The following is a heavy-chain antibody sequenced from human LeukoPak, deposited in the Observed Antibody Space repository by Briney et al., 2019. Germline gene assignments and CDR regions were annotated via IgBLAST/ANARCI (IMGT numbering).Heavy chain of an antibody. V-gene: IGHV4-34*01. J-gene: IGHJ4*02. CDR2: INHSGST. D-gene: IGHD2-21*02. CDR1: GGSFSGYY. CDR3: ARLGDAYYFDY. Sequence: SETLSLTCAVYGGSFSGYYWSWIRQPPGKGLEWIGEINHSGSTNYNPSLKSRVTISVDTSKNQFSLKLSSVTAADTAVYYCARLGDAYYFDYWGQGTLVTVSS.